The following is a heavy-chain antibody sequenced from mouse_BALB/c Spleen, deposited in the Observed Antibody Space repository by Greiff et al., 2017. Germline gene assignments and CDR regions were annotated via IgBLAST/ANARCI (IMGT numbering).Heavy chain of an antibody. CDR3: ARSKGEVPWFAY. CDR1: GYTFTNYW. CDR2: IYPGGGYT. J-gene: IGHJ3*01. Sequence: QVQLQQPGAELVRPGASVKLSCKASGYTFTNYWLGWVKQRPGHGLEWIGDIYPGGGYTNYNEKFKGKATLTADTSSSTAYMQLSSLTSEDSAVYFCARSKGEVPWFAYWGQGTLVTVSA. V-gene: IGHV1-63*02.